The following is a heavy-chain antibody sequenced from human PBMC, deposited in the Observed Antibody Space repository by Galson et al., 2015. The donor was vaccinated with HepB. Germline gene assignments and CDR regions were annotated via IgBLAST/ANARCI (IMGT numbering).Heavy chain of an antibody. V-gene: IGHV3-15*07. CDR3: TTGGEIYFSDY. CDR1: GFIFRNAW. J-gene: IGHJ4*02. CDR2: IKSKTNGGTT. Sequence: SLRLSCAGSGFIFRNAWMNWVRQAPGKGLEWVGRIKSKTNGGTTDYAAPVKGRFTISRDDSKNTLYLQMNSLKTEDTAVYYCTTGGEIYFSDYWGQGTLVTVSS. D-gene: IGHD2/OR15-2a*01.